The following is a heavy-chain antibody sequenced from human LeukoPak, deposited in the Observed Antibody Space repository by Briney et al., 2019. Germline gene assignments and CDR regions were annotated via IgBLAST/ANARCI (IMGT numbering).Heavy chain of an antibody. CDR2: IIPIFGTA. CDR1: GGTFSSYA. CDR3: ATTYYYDRWGRAFDI. J-gene: IGHJ3*02. V-gene: IGHV1-69*13. Sequence: SVKVSCKASGGTFSSYAISWVRQAPGQGLEWMGGIIPIFGTAKYAQKFQGRVTITADESTSTAYMELSSLRSEDTAVDYCATTYYYDRWGRAFDIWGQGTMVTVSS. D-gene: IGHD3-22*01.